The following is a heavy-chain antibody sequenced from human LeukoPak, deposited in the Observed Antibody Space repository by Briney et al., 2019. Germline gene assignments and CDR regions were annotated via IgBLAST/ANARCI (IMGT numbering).Heavy chain of an antibody. D-gene: IGHD5-24*01. CDR2: IYYSGST. V-gene: IGHV4-59*01. J-gene: IGHJ6*02. CDR1: GGSISSYY. CDR3: ARDMVEMTYRGDRYYYYYGMDV. Sequence: KPSETLSLTCTVSGGSISSYYWSWIRQPPGKGLEWIGYIYYSGSTNYNPSLKSRVTISVDTSKNQFSLKLSSVTAADTAVYYCARDMVEMTYRGDRYYYYYGMDVWGQGTTVTVSS.